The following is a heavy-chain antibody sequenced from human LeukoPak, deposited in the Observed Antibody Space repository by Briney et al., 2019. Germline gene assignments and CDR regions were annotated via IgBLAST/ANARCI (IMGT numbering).Heavy chain of an antibody. J-gene: IGHJ5*02. V-gene: IGHV4-34*01. CDR3: ARGVYYDFWSGYYSNWFDP. D-gene: IGHD3-3*01. CDR2: INHSGST. CDR1: GGSISSYY. Sequence: SESLSLTCTVSGGSISSYYWSWIRQPPGKGLEWIGEINHSGSTNYNPSLKSRVTISVDTSKNQFSLKLSSVTAADTAVYYCARGVYYDFWSGYYSNWFDPWGQGTLVTVSS.